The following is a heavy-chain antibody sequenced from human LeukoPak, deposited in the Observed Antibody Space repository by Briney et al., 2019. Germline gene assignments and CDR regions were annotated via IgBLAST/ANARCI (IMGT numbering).Heavy chain of an antibody. CDR2: IYTSGST. CDR1: GGSISSYY. Sequence: SETLSLTCTVSGGSISSYYWSWIRQPAGKGLEWIGRIYTSGSTYYNPSLKSRVTISVDTSKNQFSLKLSSVTAADTAVYYCARYSKPAAIYYYYGMDVWGQGTTVTVSS. J-gene: IGHJ6*02. V-gene: IGHV4-4*07. D-gene: IGHD2-2*01. CDR3: ARYSKPAAIYYYYGMDV.